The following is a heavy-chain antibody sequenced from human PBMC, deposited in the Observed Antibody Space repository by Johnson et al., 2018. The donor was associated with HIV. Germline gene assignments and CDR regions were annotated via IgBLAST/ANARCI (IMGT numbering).Heavy chain of an antibody. Sequence: VQLVESGGGVVQPGGSLRLSCSASGFTFSSYWMSWVRQAPGKGLEWVANIKQDGSEKYYVDSVKGRFTISRDNSKNTLYLQMNSLRAEDTAVYYCARDLGSSGYDAFDIWGQGTMVTVSS. J-gene: IGHJ3*02. CDR2: IKQDGSEK. D-gene: IGHD3-22*01. V-gene: IGHV3-7*01. CDR3: ARDLGSSGYDAFDI. CDR1: GFTFSSYW.